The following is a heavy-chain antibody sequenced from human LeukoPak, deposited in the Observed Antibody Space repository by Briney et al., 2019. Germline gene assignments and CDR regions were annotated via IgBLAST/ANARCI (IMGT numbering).Heavy chain of an antibody. J-gene: IGHJ4*02. V-gene: IGHV3-11*04. CDR3: ASSAAAAGFDC. CDR2: ISSSGSTI. CDR1: GFSFSDFY. Sequence: GGSLRLSCAASGFSFSDFYMSWIRQAPGKGLEWISYISSSGSTISFADSVKGRFTISRDNSKNTLYLQMNSLRAEDTAVYYCASSAAAAGFDCWGQGTLVTVSS. D-gene: IGHD6-13*01.